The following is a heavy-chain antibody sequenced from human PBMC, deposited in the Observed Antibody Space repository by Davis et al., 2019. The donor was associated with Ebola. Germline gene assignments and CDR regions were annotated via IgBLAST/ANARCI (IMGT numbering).Heavy chain of an antibody. CDR1: GYTFTAYY. J-gene: IGHJ4*02. CDR3: ARSSSGGYYFDY. V-gene: IGHV1-2*06. Sequence: ASVKVSCKASGYTFTAYYIHWVRQAPGQRLEWMGRINANTGGTDYTQKFQGRVTMTRDTSTSTVYMELSSLRSEDTAVYYCARSSSGGYYFDYWGQGTLVTVSS. D-gene: IGHD6-6*01. CDR2: INANTGGT.